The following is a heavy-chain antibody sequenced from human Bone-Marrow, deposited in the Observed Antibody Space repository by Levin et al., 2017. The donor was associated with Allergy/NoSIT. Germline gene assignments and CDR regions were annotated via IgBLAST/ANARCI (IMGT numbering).Heavy chain of an antibody. CDR3: ARGVYYYYYMDV. V-gene: IGHV1-69*01. CDR1: GGTFNTNV. Sequence: KISCKTSGGTFNTNVFSWVRQAPGHGLEWMGGIIPILGTTYHAQKFQGRVTITADDSTSTVHMELSSLRSEDTAVYYCARGVYYYYYMDVWGKGTTVTVSS. CDR2: IIPILGTT. J-gene: IGHJ6*03.